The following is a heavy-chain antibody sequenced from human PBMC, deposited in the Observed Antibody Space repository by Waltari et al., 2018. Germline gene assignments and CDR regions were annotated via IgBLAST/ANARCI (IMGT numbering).Heavy chain of an antibody. Sequence: QVQLVKSGAEVTKPGSSVKVSCKASGGTLSSYAISWVRQARGQGLECMGRIISIVGTANYAQKFQGRVTITADKSTSTAYMELSSLRSEDTAVYYCARPRGSSSSSYYYYGMDVWGQGTTVTVSS. D-gene: IGHD6-6*01. CDR3: ARPRGSSSSSYYYYGMDV. V-gene: IGHV1-69*08. J-gene: IGHJ6*02. CDR1: GGTLSSYA. CDR2: IISIVGTA.